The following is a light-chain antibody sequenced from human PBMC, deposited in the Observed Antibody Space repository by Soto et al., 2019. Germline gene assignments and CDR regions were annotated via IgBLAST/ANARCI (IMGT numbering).Light chain of an antibody. V-gene: IGLV4-69*01. CDR2: LSSDGSH. CDR1: SGHSSYA. CDR3: QTWDTGARVV. Sequence: QSVLTQSPSASASLGASVKLTCTLSSGHSSYAIAWHQQQPEKGPRYLMKLSSDGSHSKGDGIPDRFSGSSSGAARDLTISSLQSEDEADYYCQTWDTGARVVFGGGTKLTVL. J-gene: IGLJ2*01.